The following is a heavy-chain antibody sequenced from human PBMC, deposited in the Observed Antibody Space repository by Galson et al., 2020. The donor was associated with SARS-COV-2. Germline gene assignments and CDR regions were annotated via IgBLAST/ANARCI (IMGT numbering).Heavy chain of an antibody. CDR1: GGSISSSSYY. Sequence: SETLSLTCTVSGGSISSSSYYWGWIRQPPGKGLEWIGSIYYSGSTYYNPSLKSRVTISVDTSKNQFSLKLSSVTAADTAVYYCARLPRGGADGWDPWGQGTLVTVSS. CDR2: IYYSGST. J-gene: IGHJ5*02. D-gene: IGHD2-15*01. CDR3: ARLPRGGADGWDP. V-gene: IGHV4-39*01.